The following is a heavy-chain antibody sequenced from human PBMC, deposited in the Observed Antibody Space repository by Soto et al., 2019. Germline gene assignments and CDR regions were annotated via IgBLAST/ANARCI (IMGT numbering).Heavy chain of an antibody. CDR1: GFTVSSNY. D-gene: IGHD6-13*01. Sequence: EVQLVETGGGLIQPGGSLRLSCAASGFTVSSNYMSWVRQAPGKWLEWGSGTYSGGSTYYADSVKGRFTITRDNSKNTLYLQMNGLRAEDTAVYYCARDRAEAGYYYGLAVWGQGTTVTVS. J-gene: IGHJ6*02. V-gene: IGHV3-53*02. CDR2: TYSGGST. CDR3: ARDRAEAGYYYGLAV.